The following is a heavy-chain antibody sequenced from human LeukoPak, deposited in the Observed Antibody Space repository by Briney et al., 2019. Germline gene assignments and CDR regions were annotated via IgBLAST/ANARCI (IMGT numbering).Heavy chain of an antibody. CDR2: IYYSGST. CDR3: ARHASVDGNWPRPLDY. V-gene: IGHV4-39*01. J-gene: IGHJ4*02. CDR1: GGSISSSNYY. D-gene: IGHD6-19*01. Sequence: SETLSLTCTVSGGSISSSNYYWGWLRQPPGTGLEWIGNIYYSGSTYYKPSLKTRVTISVDTSKNQFSLKLTSVTAADTAVYYCARHASVDGNWPRPLDYWGQGSLVTVSS.